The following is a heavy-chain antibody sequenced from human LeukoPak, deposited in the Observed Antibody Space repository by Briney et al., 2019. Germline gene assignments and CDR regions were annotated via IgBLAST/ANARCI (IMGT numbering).Heavy chain of an antibody. D-gene: IGHD6-25*01. CDR3: ARIQGTSGYGWSHFDY. V-gene: IGHV4-30-4*01. J-gene: IGHJ4*02. CDR1: GVSINSGDNY. Sequence: SETLSLTCTVSGVSINSGDNYWSWIRQPPGKGLEWIGFIYYRGTTYYSPSLRSRLSISIDTSRNQFSLELNSVTAADTAVYSCARIQGTSGYGWSHFDYWGQGLLVTVSS. CDR2: IYYRGTT.